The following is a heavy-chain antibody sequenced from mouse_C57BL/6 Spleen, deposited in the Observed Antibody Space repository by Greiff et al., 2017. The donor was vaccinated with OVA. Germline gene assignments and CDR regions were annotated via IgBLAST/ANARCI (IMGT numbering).Heavy chain of an antibody. D-gene: IGHD2-5*01. CDR1: GYTFTDYY. CDR3: AREGAYYSNYHYFDY. Sequence: QVHVKQSGAELVRPGASVKLSCKASGYTFTDYYINWVKQRPGQGLEWIARIYPGSGNTYYNEKFKGKATLTAEKSSSTAYMQLSSLTSEDSAVYFCAREGAYYSNYHYFDYWGQGTTLTVSS. J-gene: IGHJ2*01. V-gene: IGHV1-76*01. CDR2: IYPGSGNT.